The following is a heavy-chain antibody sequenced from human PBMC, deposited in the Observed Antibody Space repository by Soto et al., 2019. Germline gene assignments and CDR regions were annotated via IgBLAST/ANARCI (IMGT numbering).Heavy chain of an antibody. CDR1: GGSIRSYY. V-gene: IGHV4-59*08. Sequence: QVQLQESGPGLVKPSETLSLTCTVSGGSIRSYYWSLIRQPPGKGLAWIGYIYYSGRTNYNPSLKSRVTISVDTSKTQFSLKLSSLSAADTAVYYCARRYSSSLDVWGQGTTVTVSS. CDR2: IYYSGRT. CDR3: ARRYSSSLDV. J-gene: IGHJ6*02. D-gene: IGHD6-13*01.